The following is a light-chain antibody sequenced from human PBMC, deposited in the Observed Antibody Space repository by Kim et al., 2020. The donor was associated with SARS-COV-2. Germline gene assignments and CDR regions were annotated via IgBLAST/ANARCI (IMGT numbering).Light chain of an antibody. CDR1: QDISNY. V-gene: IGKV1-27*01. CDR2: VAS. CDR3: QKYNSAPLT. Sequence: DIQMTQSPSSLSASIGDRVTITCRASQDISNYLAWYQQKPGKVPKLLIYVASTLQSGVPSRFSGSGSGTDFTLTISSLQPEDVATYYWQKYNSAPLTFGGGTKVEIK. J-gene: IGKJ4*01.